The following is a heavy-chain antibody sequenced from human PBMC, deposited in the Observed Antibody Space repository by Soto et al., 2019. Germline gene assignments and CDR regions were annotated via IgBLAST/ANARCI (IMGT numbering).Heavy chain of an antibody. CDR1: GGSFSCYY. CDR2: INHSGST. Sequence: PSETLSLTCAVYGGSFSCYYWSWIRQAPGKGLEWIGEINHSGSTNYNPSLKSRVTISVDTSKNQFSLKLSSVTAADTAVYYCARPSVTKGYYYYGMDVWGQGTTVTVSS. J-gene: IGHJ6*02. V-gene: IGHV4-34*01. D-gene: IGHD4-17*01. CDR3: ARPSVTKGYYYYGMDV.